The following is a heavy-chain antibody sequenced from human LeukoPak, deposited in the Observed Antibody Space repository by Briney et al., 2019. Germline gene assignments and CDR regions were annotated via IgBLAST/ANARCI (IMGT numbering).Heavy chain of an antibody. V-gene: IGHV4-61*02. J-gene: IGHJ4*02. D-gene: IGHD3-10*01. Sequence: SETLSLTCTVSGGSISSGSYYWSWIRQPAGKGLEWIGRIYTSGSTYYNPSLKSRVTISVDTSKNQFSLKLSSVTAADTAVYYCAREFDYYGSGSYNPRHFDYWGQGTLVTVSS. CDR3: AREFDYYGSGSYNPRHFDY. CDR2: IYTSGST. CDR1: GGSISSGSYY.